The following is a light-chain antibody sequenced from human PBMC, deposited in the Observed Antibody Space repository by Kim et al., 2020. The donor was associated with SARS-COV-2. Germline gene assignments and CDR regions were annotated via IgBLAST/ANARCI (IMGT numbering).Light chain of an antibody. Sequence: GSVSPGQTARITCSGDVLAKKYARWFQQKPGQAPVLVIYKDTERPSGIPERFSGSSSGTTVTLTISGAQVEDEADYYCYSAADKVFGGGTQLTVL. J-gene: IGLJ3*02. V-gene: IGLV3-27*01. CDR3: YSAADKV. CDR2: KDT. CDR1: VLAKKY.